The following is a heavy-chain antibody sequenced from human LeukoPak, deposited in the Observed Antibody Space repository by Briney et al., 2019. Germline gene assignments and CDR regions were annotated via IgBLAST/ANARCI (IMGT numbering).Heavy chain of an antibody. D-gene: IGHD1-26*01. Sequence: GGSLRLSCAASAFSLNAYNMNWVRQAPGKGLEWVSSISYTGTYIYYADSVKGRFAISRDNAQNALYLQMNSLRAEDTAIYYCVRDRGTYRPIDYWGQGTLVTVSS. CDR3: VRDRGTYRPIDY. CDR2: ISYTGTYI. CDR1: AFSLNAYN. V-gene: IGHV3-21*04. J-gene: IGHJ4*02.